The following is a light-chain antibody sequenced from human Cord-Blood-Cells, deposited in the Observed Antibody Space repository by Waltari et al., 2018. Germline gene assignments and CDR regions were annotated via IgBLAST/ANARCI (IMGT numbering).Light chain of an antibody. CDR1: QDISNY. Sequence: DIQMTQSPSSLSASVGDRVTITCQASQDISNYLNWYQQKPGKAPNLLIYDESNLETGVPSRFSGSGSGTDFTFTISSLQPEDIATYYCQQYDNLPITFGQGTRLDIK. CDR3: QQYDNLPIT. V-gene: IGKV1-33*01. J-gene: IGKJ5*01. CDR2: DES.